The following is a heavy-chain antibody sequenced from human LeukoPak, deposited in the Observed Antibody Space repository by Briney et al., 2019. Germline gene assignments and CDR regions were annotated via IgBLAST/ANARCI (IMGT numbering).Heavy chain of an antibody. CDR1: GFTLGSYA. J-gene: IGHJ4*02. CDR3: VKDLGYGDGLWASPFDY. CDR2: ISTSGGST. Sequence: AGGSLRLSCSASGFTLGSYAMHWVRQAPGKGLEYVSAISTSGGSTHYADSVKGRFTISRDNSKNTVYLQMSSLRAEDTAVYYCVKDLGYGDGLWASPFDYWGQGTLITVSS. V-gene: IGHV3-64D*06. D-gene: IGHD4-17*01.